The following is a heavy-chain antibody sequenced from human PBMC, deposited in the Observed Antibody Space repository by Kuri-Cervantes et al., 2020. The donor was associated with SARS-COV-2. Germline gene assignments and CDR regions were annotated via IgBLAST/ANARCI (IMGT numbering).Heavy chain of an antibody. D-gene: IGHD5-18*01. CDR2: IYTSGST. CDR3: ARGAWVQSYYYYYYYMDV. V-gene: IGHV4-61*02. CDR1: GGSISSGSYY. Sequence: SETLSLTCTVSGGSISSGSYYWSRIRQPAGKGLEWIGRIYTSGSTNYNPSLKSRVTISVDTSKNQFSLKLSSVTAADTAVYYCARGAWVQSYYYYYYYMDVWGKGTTVTVSS. J-gene: IGHJ6*03.